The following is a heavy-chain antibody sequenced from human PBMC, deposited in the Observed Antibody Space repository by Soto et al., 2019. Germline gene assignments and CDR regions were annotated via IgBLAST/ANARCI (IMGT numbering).Heavy chain of an antibody. J-gene: IGHJ6*02. CDR1: GGTFSSYA. CDR3: AGPPELTRIYYYYGMDV. Sequence: SVKLSCKASGGTFSSYAISWVRQAPGQGLEWMGGIIPIFGTANYAQKFQGRVTITADESTSTAYMELSSLRSEDTAVYYCAGPPELTRIYYYYGMDVWGQGTTVTVSS. V-gene: IGHV1-69*13. CDR2: IIPIFGTA. D-gene: IGHD1-7*01.